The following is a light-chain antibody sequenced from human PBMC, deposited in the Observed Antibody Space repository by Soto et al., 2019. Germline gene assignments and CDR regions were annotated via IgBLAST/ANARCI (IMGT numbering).Light chain of an antibody. Sequence: DIQMTQSPSTLSASVGDRVTLTCRASQSIGKWLAWYQQKPGRAPNNLIYDASSLERGVPSRLSGSGYGTEFTLTISSLQPDDLGTYYCQQYHSVSYTFGQGTKLEIE. CDR2: DAS. CDR1: QSIGKW. J-gene: IGKJ2*01. CDR3: QQYHSVSYT. V-gene: IGKV1-5*01.